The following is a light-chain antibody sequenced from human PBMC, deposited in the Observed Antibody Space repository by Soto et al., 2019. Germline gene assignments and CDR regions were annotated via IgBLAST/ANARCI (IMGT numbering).Light chain of an antibody. Sequence: DIQMTQSPSSLSASVGDRVTITCRASQSIRNYVNWYQQKPGKAPKFLIYVASTLQSGVPSRFSGSGSGTEFTLPISSLQSEDCATYYCQQRYSTPYSFGPGTKLEIK. CDR3: QQRYSTPYS. V-gene: IGKV1-39*01. CDR2: VAS. J-gene: IGKJ2*01. CDR1: QSIRNY.